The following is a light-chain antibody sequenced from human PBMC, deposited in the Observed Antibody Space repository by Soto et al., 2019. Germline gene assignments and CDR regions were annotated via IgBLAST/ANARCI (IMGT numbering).Light chain of an antibody. V-gene: IGLV1-44*01. J-gene: IGLJ1*01. CDR2: SNN. CDR3: AAWDDSLNGYV. CDR1: SSNIGGNT. Sequence: VLTQSPSASGTPGQRVTISCSEGSSNIGGNTVNWYQQLPGTAPKLLIYSNNQRPSGVPDRFSGSKSGTSASLAISGLQSEDEADYYCAAWDDSLNGYVFGTGTKVTVL.